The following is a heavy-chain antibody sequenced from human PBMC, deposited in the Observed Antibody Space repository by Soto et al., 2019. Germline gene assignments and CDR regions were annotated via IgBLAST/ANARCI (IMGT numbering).Heavy chain of an antibody. CDR3: ARGASGYSYGRYYFDY. Sequence: PSETLSLTCAVYGGSFSGYYWSWIRQPPGKGLEWIGEINHSGSTNYNPSLKSRVTISVDTSKNQFSLKLSSVTAADPAVYYCARGASGYSYGRYYFDYWGQGTLVTVSS. CDR2: INHSGST. J-gene: IGHJ4*02. V-gene: IGHV4-34*01. CDR1: GGSFSGYY. D-gene: IGHD5-18*01.